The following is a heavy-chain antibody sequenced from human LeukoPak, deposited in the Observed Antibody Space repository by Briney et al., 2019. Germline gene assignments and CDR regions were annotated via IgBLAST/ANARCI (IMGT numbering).Heavy chain of an antibody. D-gene: IGHD6-13*01. Sequence: GGSLRLSCAASGFTFSGYSMNWVRQAPGKGLEWVSSISSSSSYIYYADSVKGRFTISRDNAKNSLYLQMNSLRAEDTAVYYCARDEGSSWYRDGMDVWGQGTTVTVSS. CDR2: ISSSSSYI. V-gene: IGHV3-21*01. CDR1: GFTFSGYS. J-gene: IGHJ6*02. CDR3: ARDEGSSWYRDGMDV.